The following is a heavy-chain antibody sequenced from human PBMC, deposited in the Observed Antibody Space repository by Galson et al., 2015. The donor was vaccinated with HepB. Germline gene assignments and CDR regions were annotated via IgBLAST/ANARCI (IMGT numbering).Heavy chain of an antibody. CDR2: ISYDGSNK. CDR3: ARETPLGYCSSTSCYGFDY. J-gene: IGHJ4*02. Sequence: SLRLSCAASGFTFSSYAMHWVRQAPGKGLEWVAVISYDGSNKYYADSVKGRFTISRDNSKNTLYLQMNSLRAEDTAVYYCARETPLGYCSSTSCYGFDYWGQGTLVTVSS. CDR1: GFTFSSYA. D-gene: IGHD2-2*01. V-gene: IGHV3-30-3*01.